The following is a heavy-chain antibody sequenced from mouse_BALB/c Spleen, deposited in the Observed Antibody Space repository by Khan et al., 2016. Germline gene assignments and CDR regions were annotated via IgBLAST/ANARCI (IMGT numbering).Heavy chain of an antibody. CDR1: GYSITSGYY. J-gene: IGHJ3*01. V-gene: IGHV3-6*02. D-gene: IGHD2-2*01. CDR2: ISYDGYT. CDR3: ARDGYDGWFAY. Sequence: EVQLQESGPGLVKPSQSLSLSCSVTGYSITSGYYWNWIRQFPGNRLEWMGYISYDGYTGYNPSLKNRISITRDTSKNQFFLQLHSVTTDDTATDYCARDGYDGWFAYWGQGTLVTVSA.